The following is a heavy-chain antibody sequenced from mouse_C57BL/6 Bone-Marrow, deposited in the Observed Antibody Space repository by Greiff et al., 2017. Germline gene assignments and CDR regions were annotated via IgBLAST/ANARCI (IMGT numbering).Heavy chain of an antibody. D-gene: IGHD3-2*02. Sequence: QVQLQQSGPELVKPGASVKISCKASGYAFSSSWMNWVKQRPGKGLEWIGRIYPGDGDTNYNGKFKGKATLTADKSYSTAYMQLSSLTSEDSAVYFCARQLRPHNYAMDYWGQGTSVTVSS. CDR3: ARQLRPHNYAMDY. CDR1: GYAFSSSW. CDR2: IYPGDGDT. V-gene: IGHV1-82*01. J-gene: IGHJ4*01.